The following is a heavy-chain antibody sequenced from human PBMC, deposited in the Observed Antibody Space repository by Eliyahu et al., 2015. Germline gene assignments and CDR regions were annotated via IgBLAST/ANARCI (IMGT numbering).Heavy chain of an antibody. CDR3: WSGYFDWLLSPYGMDV. D-gene: IGHD3-9*01. CDR1: GXTFSNXW. Sequence: EVQLVESGGGLVKPGGSXRLSCAASGXTFSNXWMSWVRQXPGQGLXWVGRIKSKTDGGTTDYAAPVKGRFTISRDDSKNTLYLQMNSLKTEDTAVYYCWSGYFDWLLSPYGMDVWGQGTTVTVSS. J-gene: IGHJ6*02. V-gene: IGHV3-15*01. CDR2: IKSKTDGGTT.